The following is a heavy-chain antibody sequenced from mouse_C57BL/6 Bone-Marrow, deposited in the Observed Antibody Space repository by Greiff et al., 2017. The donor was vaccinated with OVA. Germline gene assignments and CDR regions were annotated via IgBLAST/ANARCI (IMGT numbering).Heavy chain of an antibody. D-gene: IGHD1-1*01. Sequence: VKLQESGAELVRPGTSVKLSCKASGYTFTSYWMHWVKQRPGQGLEWIGVIDPSDSYTNYNQKFKGKATLTVDTSSSTAYMQLSSLTSEDSAVYYCAPDYYGSSHWYFDVWGTGTTVTVSS. V-gene: IGHV1-59*01. CDR3: APDYYGSSHWYFDV. CDR1: GYTFTSYW. CDR2: IDPSDSYT. J-gene: IGHJ1*03.